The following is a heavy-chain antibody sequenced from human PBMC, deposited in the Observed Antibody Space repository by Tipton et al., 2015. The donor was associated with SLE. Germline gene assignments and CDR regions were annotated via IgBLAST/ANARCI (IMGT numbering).Heavy chain of an antibody. CDR2: VFYNGNT. J-gene: IGHJ6*03. Sequence: TLSLTCTVSGGSINYYYWNWIRQPPGKGLEWIGYVFYNGNTNYNAYLKSRVTMSVDTSKSQFSLQLRSVTAADTAVYYCARGGQCTSDSCYVYYYYMDVWGEGTTVAVPS. D-gene: IGHD2-2*01. V-gene: IGHV4-59*01. CDR1: GGSINYYY. CDR3: ARGGQCTSDSCYVYYYYMDV.